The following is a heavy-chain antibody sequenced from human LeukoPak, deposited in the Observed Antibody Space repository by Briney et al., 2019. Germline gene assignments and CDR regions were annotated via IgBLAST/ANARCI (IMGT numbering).Heavy chain of an antibody. Sequence: SVKVSCKASGGTFSSYTISWVRQAPGQGLEWMGRIIPILGIANYAQKFQGRVTMTRDTSTSTVYMELSSLRSEDTAVYYCARTERDSSWSLDYWGQGTLVTVSS. V-gene: IGHV1-69*02. CDR1: GGTFSSYT. D-gene: IGHD6-13*01. J-gene: IGHJ4*02. CDR3: ARTERDSSWSLDY. CDR2: IIPILGIA.